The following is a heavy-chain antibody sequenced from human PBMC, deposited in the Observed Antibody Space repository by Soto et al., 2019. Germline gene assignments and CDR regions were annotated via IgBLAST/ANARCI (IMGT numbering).Heavy chain of an antibody. J-gene: IGHJ5*02. Sequence: LETLRLTCTVSGGSISSSSYYWGWIRQPPGKGLEWIGSIYYSGSTYYNPSLKSRVTISVDTSKNQFSLKLSSVTAAETAVYYCARDARRFGEYNWFDPWGQGTLVTVSS. CDR3: ARDARRFGEYNWFDP. V-gene: IGHV4-39*01. CDR1: GGSISSSSYY. CDR2: IYYSGST. D-gene: IGHD3-10*01.